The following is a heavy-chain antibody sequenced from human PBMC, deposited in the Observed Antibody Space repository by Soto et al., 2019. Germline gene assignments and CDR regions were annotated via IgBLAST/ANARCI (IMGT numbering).Heavy chain of an antibody. J-gene: IGHJ6*02. CDR3: ATAISSGRSRNYGMDV. CDR1: GYTLTELS. D-gene: IGHD6-19*01. V-gene: IGHV1-24*01. CDR2: FDPEDGET. Sequence: GASVKVSCKVSGYTLTELSMHWVRQAPGKGLEWMGGFDPEDGETIYAQKFQGRVTMTEDTSTDTAYMELSSLRSEDTAVYYCATAISSGRSRNYGMDVWGQGTTVTVSS.